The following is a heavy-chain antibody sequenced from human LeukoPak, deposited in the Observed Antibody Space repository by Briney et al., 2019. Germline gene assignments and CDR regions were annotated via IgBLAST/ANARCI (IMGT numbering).Heavy chain of an antibody. V-gene: IGHV1-69*05. J-gene: IGHJ4*02. D-gene: IGHD3-22*01. Sequence: SVKVSCKASGYTFSSCAISWVRQAPGQGLEWMGGIIPIFGTAIYAQRFQGRVTITTDESTSTAYMELSSLRSEDTAVYYCARDRYYYDSSGSYYFDFWGQGTLVTVSS. CDR1: GYTFSSCA. CDR2: IIPIFGTA. CDR3: ARDRYYYDSSGSYYFDF.